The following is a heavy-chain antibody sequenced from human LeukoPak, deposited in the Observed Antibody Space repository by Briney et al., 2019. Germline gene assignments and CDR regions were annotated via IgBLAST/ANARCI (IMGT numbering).Heavy chain of an antibody. D-gene: IGHD4-23*01. J-gene: IGHJ3*02. CDR3: ARVDYGGNPDAFDI. CDR2: ISSSSSTI. CDR1: GSTFSSYS. V-gene: IGHV3-48*01. Sequence: GGSLRLSCAASGSTFSSYSMNWVRQAPGKGLEWVSYISSSSSTIYYADSVKGRFTISRDNAKNSLYLQMNSLRAEDTAVYYCARVDYGGNPDAFDIWGQGTMVTVSS.